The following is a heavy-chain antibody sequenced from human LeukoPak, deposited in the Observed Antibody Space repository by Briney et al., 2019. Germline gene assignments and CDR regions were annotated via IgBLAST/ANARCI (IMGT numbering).Heavy chain of an antibody. D-gene: IGHD2-15*01. V-gene: IGHV3-23*01. CDR1: GFTFSSFG. CDR2: ISSTGGTA. CDR3: AKNGDRGAYCSGGSCYPYYYYNMDV. Sequence: GGSLRLSCAASGFTFSSFGMSWVRQAPGKGLEWVSAISSTGGTAYYADSVKGRFTISRDNSKNTLYLQMNSLRAEDTAIYYCAKNGDRGAYCSGGSCYPYYYYNMDVWGKGTTVTISS. J-gene: IGHJ6*03.